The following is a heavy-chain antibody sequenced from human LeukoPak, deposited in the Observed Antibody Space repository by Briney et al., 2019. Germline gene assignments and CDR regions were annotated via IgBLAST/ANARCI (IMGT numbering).Heavy chain of an antibody. Sequence: SETLSLTCTVSGGSISSYYWSWIRQPPGKGLEWIGYIYYSGRTNYNPSLKSRVTISVDTSKTQLSLKLSSVTAADTAVYYCARRVRGLLYGSGSFHAFDIWGQGTMVTVSS. CDR3: ARRVRGLLYGSGSFHAFDI. CDR2: IYYSGRT. CDR1: GGSISSYY. J-gene: IGHJ3*02. D-gene: IGHD3-10*01. V-gene: IGHV4-59*12.